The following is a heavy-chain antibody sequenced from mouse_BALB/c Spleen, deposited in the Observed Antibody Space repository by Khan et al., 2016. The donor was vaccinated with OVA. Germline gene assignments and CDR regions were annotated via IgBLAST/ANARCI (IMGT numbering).Heavy chain of an antibody. J-gene: IGHJ2*01. D-gene: IGHD3-1*01. Sequence: EVQLVESGPGLLKPSQSLSLTCTVSGYSITSDYAWYLIRPFPGNQLWWMAIIGYSGSTTYTPSLRSRISITRDNSKNHLYLQLNCLNTEDTAMYYCARGRVFLGYTAYFDYWGQGTTLTVSS. V-gene: IGHV3-2*02. CDR1: GYSITSDYA. CDR2: IGYSGST. CDR3: ARGRVFLGYTAYFDY.